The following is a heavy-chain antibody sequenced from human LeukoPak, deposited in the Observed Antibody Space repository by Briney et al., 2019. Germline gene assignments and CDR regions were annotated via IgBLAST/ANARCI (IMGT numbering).Heavy chain of an antibody. V-gene: IGHV4-34*01. CDR3: ASARWHDAFDI. Sequence: SETLSLTCAVYGGSFSDYYWSWIRQPPGKGLEWIAEINYIGSINYNPSLKSRVTISVDTSQNQFSLKLNSVTAADTALYYCASARWHDAFDIWGQGTMVTVSS. CDR1: GGSFSDYY. D-gene: IGHD4-23*01. J-gene: IGHJ3*02. CDR2: INYIGSI.